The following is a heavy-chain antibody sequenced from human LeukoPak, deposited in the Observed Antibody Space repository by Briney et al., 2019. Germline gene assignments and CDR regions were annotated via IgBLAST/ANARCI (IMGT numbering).Heavy chain of an antibody. Sequence: SETLSLTCAVYGGSFSGYYWSWIRQPPGKGLEWIGEINHSGSTNYNPSLKSQVTISVDTSKNQCSPRLSAVPAADTPACYGAGGRPSMVRGVILRFDPWGQGTLVTVSS. D-gene: IGHD3-10*01. J-gene: IGHJ5*02. CDR2: INHSGST. CDR3: AGGRPSMVRGVILRFDP. V-gene: IGHV4-34*01. CDR1: GGSFSGYY.